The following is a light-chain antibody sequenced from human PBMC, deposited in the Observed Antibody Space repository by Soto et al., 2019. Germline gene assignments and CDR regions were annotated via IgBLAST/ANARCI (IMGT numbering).Light chain of an antibody. CDR3: QLYDSSPSFT. J-gene: IGKJ3*01. Sequence: EIVLTQSPGTLSLSPGERATLSCRASQSVKNTYFAWYQQKPGQAPRLLIYGASSRATGVPDRFSGSGSGTDFTLTISRLEPEDFAVYYCQLYDSSPSFTFGPGTKVEIK. CDR1: QSVKNTY. V-gene: IGKV3-20*01. CDR2: GAS.